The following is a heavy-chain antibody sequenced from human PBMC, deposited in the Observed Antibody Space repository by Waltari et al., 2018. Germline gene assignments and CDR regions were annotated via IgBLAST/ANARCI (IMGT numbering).Heavy chain of an antibody. Sequence: QVQLVQSGAEVKKPGASVKVSCKASGYTFTGYYMHWVRQAPGQGLEWMGRINPNSGCTNYAQKFQGSVTMTRDTSISTAYMELSRLRSDDTAVYYCARDCSGGSCYSGGGVDYWGQGTLVTVSS. D-gene: IGHD2-15*01. J-gene: IGHJ4*02. CDR3: ARDCSGGSCYSGGGVDY. CDR1: GYTFTGYY. V-gene: IGHV1-2*06. CDR2: INPNSGCT.